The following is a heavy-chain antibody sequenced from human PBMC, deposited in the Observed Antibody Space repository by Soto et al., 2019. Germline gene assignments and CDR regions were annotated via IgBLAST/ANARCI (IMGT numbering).Heavy chain of an antibody. J-gene: IGHJ6*02. CDR2: ISVYNGNT. CDR1: GYTFTSYG. D-gene: IGHD2-2*01. Sequence: QVQLVQSGAEVKKPGASVKVSCKASGYTFTSYGISWVRQAPGQGLEWMGWISVYNGNTNYAQKLQGRVTMTTDTSTSTAYRELRSLRSDATAVYYCARDRVPGYHGLNGMDVWGQGTTVTVSS. V-gene: IGHV1-18*01. CDR3: ARDRVPGYHGLNGMDV.